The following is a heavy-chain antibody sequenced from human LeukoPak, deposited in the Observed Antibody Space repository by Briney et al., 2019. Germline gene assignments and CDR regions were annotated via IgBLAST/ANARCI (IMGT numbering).Heavy chain of an antibody. J-gene: IGHJ4*02. CDR3: ARESLYDSSGYYRFFDY. Sequence: ASVKVPCKASGYTFTSYGISWVRQAPGQGLEWMGWIIAYNGNTNYAQKLQGRVTMTTDTSTSTAYMELRSLRSDDTAVYYCARESLYDSSGYYRFFDYWGQGTLVTVSS. CDR1: GYTFTSYG. CDR2: IIAYNGNT. D-gene: IGHD3-22*01. V-gene: IGHV1-18*01.